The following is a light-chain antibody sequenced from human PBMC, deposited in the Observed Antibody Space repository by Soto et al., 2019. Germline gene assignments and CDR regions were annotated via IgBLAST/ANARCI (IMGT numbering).Light chain of an antibody. CDR1: QSVSSTY. CDR3: QQYSSSLWT. Sequence: EFVLTQSPGTLSLSPGERATLSCRASQSVSSTYLAWYQQKPGQAPRLLIYGASSRATGIPDRFSGSGSGTDFTLTISRLEPEDPAVYFCQQYSSSLWTFGQGTKVEIK. CDR2: GAS. J-gene: IGKJ1*01. V-gene: IGKV3-20*01.